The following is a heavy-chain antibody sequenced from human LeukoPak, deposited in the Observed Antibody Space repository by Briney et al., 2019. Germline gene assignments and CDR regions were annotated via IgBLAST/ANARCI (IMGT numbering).Heavy chain of an antibody. CDR2: INPNSGGT. D-gene: IGHD1-26*01. Sequence: ASVKVSCKASGYTFTGYYMHWVRQAPGQGLEWMGWINPNSGGTDYAQKFQGRVTMTRDTSISTAYMELSRLGSDDTAVYYCARAPVTLVGATMKLEYWGQGTLVTVSS. V-gene: IGHV1-2*02. CDR3: ARAPVTLVGATMKLEY. CDR1: GYTFTGYY. J-gene: IGHJ4*02.